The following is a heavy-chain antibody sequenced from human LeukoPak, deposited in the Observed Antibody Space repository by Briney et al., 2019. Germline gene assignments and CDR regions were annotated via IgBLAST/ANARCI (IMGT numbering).Heavy chain of an antibody. Sequence: GSLRLSCAAFGFIFHDYSMHWVRQTPGKGLEWVSLISGDGVTTYYADSVKGRFTISRDNHEDSLYLQMNSLKPEDTAFYYCAKGVNTISFTFDYWGRGNLATVSS. CDR1: GFIFHDYS. D-gene: IGHD3-22*01. J-gene: IGHJ4*02. CDR3: AKGVNTISFTFDY. V-gene: IGHV3-43*02. CDR2: ISGDGVTT.